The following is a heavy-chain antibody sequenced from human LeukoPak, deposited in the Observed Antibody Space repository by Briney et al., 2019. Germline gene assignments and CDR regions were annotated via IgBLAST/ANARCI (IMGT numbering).Heavy chain of an antibody. CDR2: INHSGST. V-gene: IGHV4-34*01. Sequence: PSETLSLTCAVYGGYFSGYDWSWIRQPPRKGLEWIGEINHSGSTDYNPSLKSRVTISVDTSKNQFSLKLSSVTAADTAVYYCARIAYGGDDAFDIWGQGTMVTVSS. CDR3: ARIAYGGDDAFDI. D-gene: IGHD4-23*01. CDR1: GGYFSGYD. J-gene: IGHJ3*02.